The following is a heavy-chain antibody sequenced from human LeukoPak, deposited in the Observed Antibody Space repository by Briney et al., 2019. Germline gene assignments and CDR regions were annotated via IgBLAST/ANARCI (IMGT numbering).Heavy chain of an antibody. J-gene: IGHJ4*02. CDR1: GGSISSSTYY. CDR3: ARGFETPDY. V-gene: IGHV4-39*07. Sequence: SETLSLTCTVSGGSISSSTYYWAWVRQPPGKGLEWIASIYYSGTTYYNPSLKSRVTISIDTSMNQFSLKLSSVTAADTAVYYCARGFETPDYWGQGTLVTVSS. CDR2: IYYSGTT.